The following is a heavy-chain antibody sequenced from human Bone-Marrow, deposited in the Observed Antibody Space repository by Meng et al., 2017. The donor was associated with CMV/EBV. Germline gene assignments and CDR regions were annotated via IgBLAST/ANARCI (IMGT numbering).Heavy chain of an antibody. Sequence: SETLSLTCAVSGGVINVYYWSWIRQPPGKGLERVGYVSYDGTTSYNPALKSRVTMSLDSSKSQFSLKLSSVTATDTAVYYCARTMVVIVPAARNGGWFDPWGQGTLVTVSS. D-gene: IGHD2-2*01. V-gene: IGHV4-59*08. J-gene: IGHJ5*02. CDR1: GGVINVYY. CDR2: VSYDGTT. CDR3: ARTMVVIVPAARNGGWFDP.